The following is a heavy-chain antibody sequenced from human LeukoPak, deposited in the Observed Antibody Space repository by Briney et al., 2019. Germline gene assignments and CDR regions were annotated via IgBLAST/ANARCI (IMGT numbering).Heavy chain of an antibody. Sequence: GGSLRLSCAASGFTFSSYTMNWVRQAPGKGLEWVSSISSSSTYIYYADSVKGRFTVSRDNAKNSLYLQMNSLRAEDTAVYYCARLGASYPFDIWGQETMVPVSS. CDR1: GFTFSSYT. CDR2: ISSSSTYI. D-gene: IGHD1-26*01. J-gene: IGHJ3*02. CDR3: ARLGASYPFDI. V-gene: IGHV3-21*01.